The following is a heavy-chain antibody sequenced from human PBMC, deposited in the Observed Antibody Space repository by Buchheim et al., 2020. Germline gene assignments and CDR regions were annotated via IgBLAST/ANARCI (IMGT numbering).Heavy chain of an antibody. CDR2: ISGSGGST. CDR3: AKVSSYDFWSGYSWTQDY. Sequence: EVQLLESGGGLVQPGGSLRLSCAASGFTFSSYAMSWVRQAPGKGLEWVSAISGSGGSTYYADSVKGRFTISRDNSKKTLYLQMNSLRAEDTAVYYCAKVSSYDFWSGYSWTQDYWGQGTL. J-gene: IGHJ4*02. V-gene: IGHV3-23*01. CDR1: GFTFSSYA. D-gene: IGHD3-3*01.